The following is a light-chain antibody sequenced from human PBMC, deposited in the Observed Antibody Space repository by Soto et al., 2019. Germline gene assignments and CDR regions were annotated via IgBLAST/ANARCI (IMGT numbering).Light chain of an antibody. CDR1: GSGVGCYNY. J-gene: IGLJ1*01. Sequence: QSVLTRPASVSGSPGHSITISCTGPGSGVGCYNYVSWCQQPSGKASKLMSHGVCVRPSGVSFWFSGSKSRNTASLTISRLQSEDEADYYCSSYTSSRAYLYGIGTKVTVL. V-gene: IGLV2-14*01. CDR2: GVC. CDR3: SSYTSSRAYL.